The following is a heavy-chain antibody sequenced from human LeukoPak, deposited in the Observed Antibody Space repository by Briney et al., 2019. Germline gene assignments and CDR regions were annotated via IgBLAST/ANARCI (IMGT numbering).Heavy chain of an antibody. CDR1: GGSISSYY. CDR3: ARAGVGGYVWGSYPDY. CDR2: IYYSGST. D-gene: IGHD3-16*01. J-gene: IGHJ4*02. V-gene: IGHV4-59*01. Sequence: PSETLSLTCTVSGGSISSYYWSWIRQPPGKGLEWIWYIYYSGSTNYNPSLKSRVTISVDTSKNQFSLKLSSVTAADTAVYYCARAGVGGYVWGSYPDYWGQGTLVTVSS.